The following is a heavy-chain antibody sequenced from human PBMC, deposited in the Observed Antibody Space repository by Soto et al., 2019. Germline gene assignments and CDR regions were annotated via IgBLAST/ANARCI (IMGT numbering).Heavy chain of an antibody. CDR1: GVSISSGGYY. D-gene: IGHD2-15*01. CDR3: AVGYCSGGSCPNWFDP. Sequence: PSETLSLTCTVSGVSISSGGYYWSWIRQHPGKGLEWIGYIYYSGSTYYNPSLKSRVTISVDTSKNQFSLKLSSVTAADTAVYYCAVGYCSGGSCPNWFDPWGQGTLVTVSS. V-gene: IGHV4-31*03. CDR2: IYYSGST. J-gene: IGHJ5*02.